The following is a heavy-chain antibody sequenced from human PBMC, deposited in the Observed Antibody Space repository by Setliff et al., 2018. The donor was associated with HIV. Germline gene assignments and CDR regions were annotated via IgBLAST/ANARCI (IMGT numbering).Heavy chain of an antibody. D-gene: IGHD3-22*01. CDR1: GFTFSSYE. CDR2: ISGSGSAM. J-gene: IGHJ6*02. Sequence: RLSCAASGFTFSSYEMNWVRQAPGKGLEWVSYISGSGSAMYYADSVEGRFTISRDNAKNSLYLQMNSLRAEDTAVYHCARGHYFKDVWGQGTTVTVS. V-gene: IGHV3-48*03. CDR3: ARGHYFKDV.